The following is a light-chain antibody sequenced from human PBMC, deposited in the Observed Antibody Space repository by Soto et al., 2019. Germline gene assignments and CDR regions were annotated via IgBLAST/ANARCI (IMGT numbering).Light chain of an antibody. CDR3: SSNAGSNNLV. J-gene: IGLJ2*01. Sequence: QSVLTQPASVSGSPGQSITISCTGTSSDVGGYNYVSWYQQHPGKAPKLMIYEVSNRPSGVSNRFSGSKSGNTASLTISGLQAEDEADYYCSSNAGSNNLVFGGGTQLPS. V-gene: IGLV2-14*01. CDR2: EVS. CDR1: SSDVGGYNY.